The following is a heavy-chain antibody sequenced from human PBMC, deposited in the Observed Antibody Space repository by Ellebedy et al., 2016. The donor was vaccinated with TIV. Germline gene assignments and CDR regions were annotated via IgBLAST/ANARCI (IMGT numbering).Heavy chain of an antibody. Sequence: PGGSLRLSCAASGFTFSSYGIHWVRQAPGKGLEWVAIILYDVSKKFYADSVQGRFTISRDNSKNTVYLQMNSLSAEDTAMYYCVRDRTAKALDAFDIWGQGTMVTVSS. CDR2: ILYDVSKK. CDR1: GFTFSSYG. J-gene: IGHJ3*02. V-gene: IGHV3-33*01. CDR3: VRDRTAKALDAFDI.